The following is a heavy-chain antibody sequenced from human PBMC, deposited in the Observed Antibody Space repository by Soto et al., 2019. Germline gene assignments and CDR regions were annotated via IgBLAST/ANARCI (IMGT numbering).Heavy chain of an antibody. CDR1: GGSISSSSYY. CDR3: ARHGSKVVTITRGGFDP. Sequence: PSETLSLTCTVSGGSISSSSYYWGWIRQPPGKGLEWIGSIYYSGSTYYNPSLKSRVTISVDTSKNQFSLKLSSVTAADTAVYYCARHGSKVVTITRGGFDPWGQGTLVTVSS. J-gene: IGHJ5*02. V-gene: IGHV4-39*01. CDR2: IYYSGST. D-gene: IGHD2-15*01.